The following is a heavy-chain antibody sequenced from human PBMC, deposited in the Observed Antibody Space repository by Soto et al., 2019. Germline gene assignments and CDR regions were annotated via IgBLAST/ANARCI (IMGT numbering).Heavy chain of an antibody. CDR1: GYSFTSYW. V-gene: IGHV5-51*01. Sequence: PGESLKISCKGSGYSFTSYWIGWVRQMPGKGLEWMGIIYPGDSDTRYSPSFQGQVTISADKSISTAYLQWSSLKASDTAMYYCARRMHSSGWSRGFQWFDPWGQGTLVTVSS. CDR2: IYPGDSDT. D-gene: IGHD6-19*01. CDR3: ARRMHSSGWSRGFQWFDP. J-gene: IGHJ5*02.